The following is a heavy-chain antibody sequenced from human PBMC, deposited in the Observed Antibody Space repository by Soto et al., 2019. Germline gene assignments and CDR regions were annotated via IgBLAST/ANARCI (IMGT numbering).Heavy chain of an antibody. J-gene: IGHJ4*02. D-gene: IGHD1-26*01. CDR1: GFAFNNYG. CDR3: AREYSIIIQAVSDF. Sequence: GGSLRLSCTVSGFAFNNYGINWVRQAPGKGLEWVSSISKSDYTYYSDSVKGRFTSSRDNAKNSVSLQMNTLRVEDTDVYYCAREYSIIIQAVSDFWGQGTLVTVSS. V-gene: IGHV3-21*01. CDR2: ISKSDYT.